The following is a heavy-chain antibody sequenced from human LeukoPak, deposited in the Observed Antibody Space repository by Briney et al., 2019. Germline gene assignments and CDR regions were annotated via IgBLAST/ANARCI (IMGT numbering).Heavy chain of an antibody. J-gene: IGHJ3*02. CDR1: GFTVSSNY. CDR2: IYSGGST. Sequence: GGSLRLSCAASGFTVSSNYMSWVRQAPGKGLEWVSVIYSGGSTYYADSVKGRFTISRDNSKNTLYLQMNSLRAEDTAVYYCASESPTHNAFDIWGQGTMVTVSS. V-gene: IGHV3-53*01. CDR3: ASESPTHNAFDI.